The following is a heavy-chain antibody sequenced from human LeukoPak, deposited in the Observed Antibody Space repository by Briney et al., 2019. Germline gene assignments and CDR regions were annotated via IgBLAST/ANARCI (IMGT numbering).Heavy chain of an antibody. J-gene: IGHJ4*02. CDR3: ARVGGGYCSSTSCPFDY. D-gene: IGHD2-2*01. Sequence: SETLSLTCAVYGGSFSGYYWSWIRQPPGKGLEWIGEINYSGSTNYNPSLKSRVTISVDTSKNQFSLKLSSVTAADTAVYYCARVGGGYCSSTSCPFDYWGQGTLVTVSS. CDR1: GGSFSGYY. CDR2: INYSGST. V-gene: IGHV4-34*01.